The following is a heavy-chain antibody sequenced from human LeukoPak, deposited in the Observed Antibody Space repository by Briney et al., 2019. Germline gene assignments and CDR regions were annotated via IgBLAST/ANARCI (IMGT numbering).Heavy chain of an antibody. CDR2: IIPILGIA. J-gene: IGHJ4*02. CDR3: ARGVGRWLASPHFDY. CDR1: GGTFSSYA. V-gene: IGHV1-69*04. Sequence: ASVKVSCKASGGTFSSYAISWVRQAPGQGLEWMGRIIPILGIANYAQKFQGRVTITADKSTSTAYMELSSLRSEDTAVYYCARGVGRWLASPHFDYWGQGTLVTVSS. D-gene: IGHD6-19*01.